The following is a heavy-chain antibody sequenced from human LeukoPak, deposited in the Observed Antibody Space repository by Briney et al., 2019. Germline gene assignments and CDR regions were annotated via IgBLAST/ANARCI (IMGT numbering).Heavy chain of an antibody. D-gene: IGHD3-10*01. CDR2: IIPIFGTA. CDR1: GGTFSSYA. V-gene: IGHV1-69*05. CDR3: ASGEYYGSGRYWYPYYFDY. J-gene: IGHJ4*02. Sequence: SVKVSCKASGGTFSSYAISWVRQAPGQELEWMGGIIPIFGTANHAQKFQGRVTITKDESTSTAYMELISLRSEDTALYYCASGEYYGSGRYWYPYYFDYSGQVTLVTVSS.